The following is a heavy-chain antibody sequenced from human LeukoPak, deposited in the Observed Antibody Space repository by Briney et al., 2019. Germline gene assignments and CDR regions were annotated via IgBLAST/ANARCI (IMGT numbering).Heavy chain of an antibody. CDR2: IYYSGST. D-gene: IGHD2-21*02. CDR1: GGSISSYY. V-gene: IGHV4-59*01. J-gene: IGHJ4*02. CDR3: ARYVVVTAYFDY. Sequence: PSETLSLTCTVSGGSISSYYWSWIRQPPGKGLEWIGYIYYSGSTNYNPSLKSRVTISVDTSKNQLSLKLSSVTAADTAVYYCARYVVVTAYFDYWGQGTLVTVSS.